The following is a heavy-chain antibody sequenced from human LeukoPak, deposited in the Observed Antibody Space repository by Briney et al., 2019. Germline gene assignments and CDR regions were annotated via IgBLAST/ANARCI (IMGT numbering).Heavy chain of an antibody. V-gene: IGHV3-23*01. D-gene: IGHD4-17*01. CDR2: VSASGGST. CDR3: AQVTVTEYY. J-gene: IGHJ4*02. Sequence: EWVSPVSASGGSTYYADSVKGRFTISRDNSKNTLYLQMNSLRAEDTAVYYCAQVTVTEYYWGQGTLVTVSS.